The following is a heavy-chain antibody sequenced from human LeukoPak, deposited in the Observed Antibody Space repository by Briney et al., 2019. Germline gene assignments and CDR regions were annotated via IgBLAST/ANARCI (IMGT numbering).Heavy chain of an antibody. CDR3: AKVAVVGATFHAFDI. V-gene: IGHV3-23*01. J-gene: IGHJ3*02. CDR1: GFTFSSYA. Sequence: PGGSLRLSRAASGFTFSSYAMNWVRQTPGKGLEWVSATSGSGNTYHADSVKGRFTISRDNSKNTLYLQMNSLRAEDTALYYCAKVAVVGATFHAFDIWGQGTMVTVSS. CDR2: TSGSGNT. D-gene: IGHD2-15*01.